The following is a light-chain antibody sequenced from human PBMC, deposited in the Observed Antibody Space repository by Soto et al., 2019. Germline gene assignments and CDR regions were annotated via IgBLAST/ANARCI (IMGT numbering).Light chain of an antibody. V-gene: IGKV3-20*01. Sequence: EIVLTQSPGTLSLSPGERATLSCRASQSVSNSYLAWYQQKPGQAPRLLIYAASSRATGIPDRFSGSGSGTDFSLTISRLDPEDFAVYYCHQYGYSPITFGQGTRLEIK. CDR1: QSVSNSY. J-gene: IGKJ5*01. CDR3: HQYGYSPIT. CDR2: AAS.